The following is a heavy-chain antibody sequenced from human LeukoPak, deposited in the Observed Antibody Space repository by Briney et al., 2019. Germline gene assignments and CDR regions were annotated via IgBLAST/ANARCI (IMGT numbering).Heavy chain of an antibody. CDR1: GFTFSTYW. CDR3: VRDRGSYRPIDY. CDR2: ISSDGSIT. J-gene: IGHJ4*02. D-gene: IGHD1-26*01. V-gene: IGHV3-74*01. Sequence: GGSLRLSCAASGFTFSTYWMHWVRQAPGKGLVWVSRISSDGSITGYADSVKGRFTISRDNAKNTLYLQMNSLRAEDTAVYYCVRDRGSYRPIDYWGQGTLVTVSS.